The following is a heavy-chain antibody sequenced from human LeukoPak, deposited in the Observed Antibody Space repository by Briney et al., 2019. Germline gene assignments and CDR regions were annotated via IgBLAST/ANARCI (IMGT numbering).Heavy chain of an antibody. D-gene: IGHD2-21*02. CDR2: IYYSGST. V-gene: IGHV4-31*03. CDR1: GGSISSGGYY. Sequence: SETLSLTCTVSGGSISSGGYYWSWIRQHPGKGLEWIGYIYYSGSTYYNPSLKSRVTISVDTSKNQFSLKLSSVTAADTAVYYCAREHFVVVTTTPDAFDIWGQGTMVTVSS. J-gene: IGHJ3*02. CDR3: AREHFVVVTTTPDAFDI.